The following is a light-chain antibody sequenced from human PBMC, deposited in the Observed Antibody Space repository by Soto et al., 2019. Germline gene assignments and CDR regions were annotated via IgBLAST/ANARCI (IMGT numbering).Light chain of an antibody. Sequence: DVVMTQSPLSLPVTLGQPASISCSSSHSLVNSDGNTYLNWFLQRPGQSPRRLIYKVSNRDSGVPDRFSGSGSGTDFTLKISRVEAEDVGVYYCIQGTQWPWTFGQGTKVEIK. CDR2: KVS. CDR3: IQGTQWPWT. J-gene: IGKJ1*01. CDR1: HSLVNSDGNTY. V-gene: IGKV2-30*01.